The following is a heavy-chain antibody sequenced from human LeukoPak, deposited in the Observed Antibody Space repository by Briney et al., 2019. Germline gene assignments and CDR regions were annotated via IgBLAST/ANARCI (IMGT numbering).Heavy chain of an antibody. Sequence: PGGSLRLSCAASGFTFSYYAMNWVRQAPGKGLEWVSTISGGPGGTYYADSVKGRFTVSRDNSNNTLFLQMSSLRAEDTAIYYCAKDTKLRFSEWVEDDAFDIWGQGTMVTVSS. CDR1: GFTFSYYA. V-gene: IGHV3-23*01. CDR3: AKDTKLRFSEWVEDDAFDI. CDR2: ISGGPGGT. J-gene: IGHJ3*02. D-gene: IGHD3-3*01.